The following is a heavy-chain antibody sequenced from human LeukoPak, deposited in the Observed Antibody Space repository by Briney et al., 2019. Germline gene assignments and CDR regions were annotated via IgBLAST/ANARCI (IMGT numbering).Heavy chain of an antibody. CDR2: ISSSSSTI. J-gene: IGHJ4*02. V-gene: IGHV3-48*01. CDR3: ARGYAYYYDSSGYQNFDY. Sequence: GGSLRLSCAASGLTFSSYSMNWVRQAPGKGLEWVSYISSSSSTIYYADSVKGRFTISRDNAKNSLYLQMNSLRAEDTAVYYCARGYAYYYDSSGYQNFDYWGQGTLVTVSS. CDR1: GLTFSSYS. D-gene: IGHD3-22*01.